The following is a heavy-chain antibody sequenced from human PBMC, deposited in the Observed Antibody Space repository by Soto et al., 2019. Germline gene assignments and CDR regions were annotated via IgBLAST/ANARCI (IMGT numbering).Heavy chain of an antibody. CDR3: AKDGYYGSRSYYGSSYNWFDP. J-gene: IGHJ5*02. V-gene: IGHV3-23*01. CDR1: GFTFSSYA. D-gene: IGHD3-10*01. Sequence: EVQLLESGGGLVQPGGSLRLSCAASGFTFSSYAMSWVRQAPGKGLEWVSAISGSGGSTYYADSVKGRFTISRDNSKNTLYLQMNSLRAADTAVYYCAKDGYYGSRSYYGSSYNWFDPWGQGTLVTVSS. CDR2: ISGSGGST.